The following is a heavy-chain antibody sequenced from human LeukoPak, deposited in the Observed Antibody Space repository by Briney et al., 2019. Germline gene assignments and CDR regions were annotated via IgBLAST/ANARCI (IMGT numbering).Heavy chain of an antibody. Sequence: GGSLRLSCAASGFTFSSYAMSWVRQAPGKGLEWVSVIYSGGSTYYADSVKGRFTISRDNSKNTLYLQMNSLRAEDTAVYYCARGYSSGYYYKGWGQGTLVTVSS. CDR1: GFTFSSYA. V-gene: IGHV3-53*01. CDR3: ARGYSSGYYYKG. D-gene: IGHD3-22*01. CDR2: IYSGGST. J-gene: IGHJ4*02.